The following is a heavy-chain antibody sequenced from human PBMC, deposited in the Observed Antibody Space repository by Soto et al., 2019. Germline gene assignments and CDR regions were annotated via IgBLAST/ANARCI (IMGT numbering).Heavy chain of an antibody. CDR1: GFTFGYYW. V-gene: IGHV3-7*03. J-gene: IGHJ4*02. Sequence: GGSLRLSCAASGFTFGYYWMSWVRQAPGKGLEWLATINQDGSEKYYVDSVKGRFTISRDNAKNSLFLQMNSLRAEDTAVYYCAIRPPDRHYDGVFVFCGPASLVSVSS. CDR2: INQDGSEK. D-gene: IGHD3-22*01. CDR3: AIRPPDRHYDGVFVF.